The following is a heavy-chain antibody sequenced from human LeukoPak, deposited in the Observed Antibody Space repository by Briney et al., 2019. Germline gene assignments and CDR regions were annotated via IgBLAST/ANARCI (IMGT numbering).Heavy chain of an antibody. D-gene: IGHD1-26*01. Sequence: SETLSLTCIISGGSISTYYWSWIRQPAGKGLEWIGRIHASGSSTYNPSLKGRVTMSVDTSNNHFSLNLSSVTAADTALYYCAREGWEVFFAYWGQGTLVTVSS. CDR1: GGSISTYY. CDR2: IHASGSS. J-gene: IGHJ4*02. CDR3: AREGWEVFFAY. V-gene: IGHV4-4*07.